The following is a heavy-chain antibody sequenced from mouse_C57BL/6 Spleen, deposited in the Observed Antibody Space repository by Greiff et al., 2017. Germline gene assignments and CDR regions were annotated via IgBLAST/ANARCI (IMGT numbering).Heavy chain of an antibody. CDR3: TRNYGSSYERYFDY. D-gene: IGHD1-1*01. V-gene: IGHV1-15*01. Sequence: QVQLKESGAELVRPGASVTLSCKASGYTFTDYEMHWVKQTPVHGLEWIGAIDPEPGGTAYNQKFKGKAILTADKSSSTAYMELRSLTSEDSAVYYCTRNYGSSYERYFDYWGQGTTLTVSS. CDR1: GYTFTDYE. CDR2: IDPEPGGT. J-gene: IGHJ2*01.